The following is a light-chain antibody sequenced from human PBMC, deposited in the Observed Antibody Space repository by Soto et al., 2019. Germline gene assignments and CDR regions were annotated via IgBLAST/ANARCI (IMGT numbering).Light chain of an antibody. CDR1: QSVSNY. Sequence: IVLTQSPATLSLSPGERATLSCRASQSVSNYLVWYQQKPGQAPRLLIYDGSNSATGIPDRFSGSGSGTDFTLTISSLEPDDFAVYYCQQRGTWPRTFGQGTKVEMK. CDR3: QQRGTWPRT. V-gene: IGKV3-11*01. J-gene: IGKJ1*01. CDR2: DGS.